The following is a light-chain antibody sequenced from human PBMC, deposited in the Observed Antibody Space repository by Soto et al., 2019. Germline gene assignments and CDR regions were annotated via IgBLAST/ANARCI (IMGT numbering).Light chain of an antibody. CDR1: INDVGGYNY. V-gene: IGLV2-14*01. Sequence: QSALTQPASVSGSPGQSITISCTGTINDVGGYNYVSWFQQHPGKAPKLMIYDVSHRPSGVSSRFSGSKSGNTASLTISWLQAEDEADYYCSSCTSSSLYVFGTGTKVTVL. J-gene: IGLJ1*01. CDR3: SSCTSSSLYV. CDR2: DVS.